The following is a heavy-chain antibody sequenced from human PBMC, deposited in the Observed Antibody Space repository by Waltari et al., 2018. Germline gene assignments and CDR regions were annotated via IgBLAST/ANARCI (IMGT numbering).Heavy chain of an antibody. Sequence: QVQLVESGGGVVQPGRSLRLSCATSGFTFNHYGMHWVRQAPGKGLEWVAVIAYDGSDKHYAASVKGRFTISRDNSENTLYLQMNSLTLEDTAVYYCAKDGGSSSADYCGQGTLVTVSS. CDR2: IAYDGSDK. CDR1: GFTFNHYG. D-gene: IGHD6-13*01. CDR3: AKDGGSSSADY. J-gene: IGHJ4*02. V-gene: IGHV3-30*18.